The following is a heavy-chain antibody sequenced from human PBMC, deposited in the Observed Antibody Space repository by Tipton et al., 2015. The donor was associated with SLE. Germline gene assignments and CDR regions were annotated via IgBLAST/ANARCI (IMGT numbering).Heavy chain of an antibody. CDR3: ARDTWQQLGYFDY. Sequence: TLSLTCTVSGGSISSSSYYWGWIRQPPGKGLEWIGSIYYSGSTNYNPSLKSRVTISVDTSKNQFSLKLSSVTAADTAVYYCARDTWQQLGYFDYWGQGTLVTVSS. J-gene: IGHJ4*02. CDR2: IYYSGST. V-gene: IGHV4-39*07. D-gene: IGHD6-13*01. CDR1: GGSISSSSYY.